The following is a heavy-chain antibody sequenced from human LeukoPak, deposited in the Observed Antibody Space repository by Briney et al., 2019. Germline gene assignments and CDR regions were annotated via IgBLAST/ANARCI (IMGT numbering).Heavy chain of an antibody. D-gene: IGHD4-17*01. Sequence: ASVEVSCKASGYTFTSYGISWVRQAPGQGLEWMGWISAYNGNTNYAQKLQGRVTMTTDTSTSTAYMELRSLRSDDTAVYYCARAGHVRDYERRGYFDYWGQGTLVTVSS. CDR2: ISAYNGNT. V-gene: IGHV1-18*01. CDR3: ARAGHVRDYERRGYFDY. J-gene: IGHJ4*02. CDR1: GYTFTSYG.